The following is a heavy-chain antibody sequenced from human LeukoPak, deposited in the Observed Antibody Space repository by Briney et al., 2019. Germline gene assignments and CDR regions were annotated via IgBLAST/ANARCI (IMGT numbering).Heavy chain of an antibody. Sequence: GSLRLSCAASGFTFSRYSMNTVREAPGEGLGWVSYIGSSSSTLYYADPWKGRFTISRDNAKNSLYLQMNSLRAEDTAVYYCASDWGVRDYYYMDVWGKGTTVTVSS. J-gene: IGHJ6*03. CDR1: GFTFSRYS. V-gene: IGHV3-48*01. CDR2: IGSSSSTL. D-gene: IGHD3-16*01. CDR3: ASDWGVRDYYYMDV.